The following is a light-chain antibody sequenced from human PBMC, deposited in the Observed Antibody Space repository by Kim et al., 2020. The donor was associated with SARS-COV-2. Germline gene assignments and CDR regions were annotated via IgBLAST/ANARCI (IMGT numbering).Light chain of an antibody. Sequence: ELTQPPSASGTPGQRVTIYCSGSSSNIGSNNVVWYQQLPGAAPNLLIYSNNQRPSGIPDRFSGSRSGTSASLAISGLQSGDEADYYCAVWDDSLKQGVFGGGTKLTVL. V-gene: IGLV1-44*01. CDR2: SNN. CDR1: SSNIGSNN. J-gene: IGLJ3*02. CDR3: AVWDDSLKQGV.